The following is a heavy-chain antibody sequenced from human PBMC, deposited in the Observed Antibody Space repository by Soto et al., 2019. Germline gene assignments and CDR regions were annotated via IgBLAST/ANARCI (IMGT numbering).Heavy chain of an antibody. CDR3: ARDKLWGIAAGKRNYYYYYGMDD. Sequence: GGSLRLSCAASGFTFSNYVLSWVRQAPGEGLEWVSAISGTGGSTYYADSVKGRFTISRDNSKNTLYVQMNSLRAEDTAVYYCARDKLWGIAAGKRNYYYYYGMDDWGQGTTVTVSS. J-gene: IGHJ6*02. CDR1: GFTFSNYV. D-gene: IGHD6-13*01. CDR2: ISGTGGST. V-gene: IGHV3-23*01.